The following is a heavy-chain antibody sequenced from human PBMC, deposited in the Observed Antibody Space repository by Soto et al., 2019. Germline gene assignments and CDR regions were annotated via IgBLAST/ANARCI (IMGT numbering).Heavy chain of an antibody. CDR1: GVYSSGGGYS. D-gene: IGHD3-3*01. J-gene: IGHJ5*02. Sequence: SETLSLTYGVSGVYSSGGGYSWSWIRQPPGKGLEWIGYINHTGGTHYNPSLKSRVTMSVDTSKNQFSLRLSSVTAADTAIYYCATRITVFGLLIPPFDPWGQGTQVTVSS. CDR2: INHTGGT. V-gene: IGHV4-30-2*02. CDR3: ATRITVFGLLIPPFDP.